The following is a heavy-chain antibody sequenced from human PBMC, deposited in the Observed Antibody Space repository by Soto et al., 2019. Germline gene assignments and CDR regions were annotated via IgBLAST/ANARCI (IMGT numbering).Heavy chain of an antibody. J-gene: IGHJ4*02. D-gene: IGHD3-10*01. CDR3: AIQNYGSGSTYFDY. V-gene: IGHV4-59*08. Sequence: SETLSLTCTVSGGSLSSYYWMWIRQLPGKGLEWMGYIYYSGGTNYNPSLQSRVTMSVDTPKNQFSLKLTSMTAADTAVYYCAIQNYGSGSTYFDYWGQGTLVPVAS. CDR2: IYYSGGT. CDR1: GGSLSSYY.